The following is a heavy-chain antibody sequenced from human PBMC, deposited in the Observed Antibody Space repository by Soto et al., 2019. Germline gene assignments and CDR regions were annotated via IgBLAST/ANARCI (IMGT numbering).Heavy chain of an antibody. Sequence: SETLSLTCAVSGGSISRGGYSWSWIRQPPGKGLEWIGYIYHSGSTYYNPSHKGRVTISVDRSKNQFSLKLSSVTAADTAVYYCARVPGPWGQGTLVTVSS. J-gene: IGHJ5*02. D-gene: IGHD7-27*01. V-gene: IGHV4-30-2*01. CDR2: IYHSGST. CDR3: ARVPGP. CDR1: GGSISRGGYS.